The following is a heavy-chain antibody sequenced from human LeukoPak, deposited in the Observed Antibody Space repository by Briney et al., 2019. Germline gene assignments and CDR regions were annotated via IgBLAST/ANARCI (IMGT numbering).Heavy chain of an antibody. D-gene: IGHD3-10*01. CDR2: ISAYNGNT. CDR1: SSTFTSYG. V-gene: IGHV1-18*01. CDR3: ARAGLWFGKPEAGWFDP. J-gene: IGHJ5*02. Sequence: GLVMVSCKASSSTFTSYGISGVRQAPGQGLEWMGLISAYNGNTNYAQKLQGRVIMNTDTSTSTAYMELRSLRSDDTAVYYCARAGLWFGKPEAGWFDPWGQGTLVTVSS.